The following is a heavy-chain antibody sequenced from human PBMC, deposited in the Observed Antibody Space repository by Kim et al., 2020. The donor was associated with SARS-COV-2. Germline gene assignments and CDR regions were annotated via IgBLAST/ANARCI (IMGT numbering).Heavy chain of an antibody. CDR1: GFTFSSYA. D-gene: IGHD6-13*01. CDR2: ISGSGGST. J-gene: IGHJ4*02. Sequence: GGSLRLSCAASGFTFSSYAMSWVRQAPGKGLEWVSAISGSGGSTYYADSVKGRFTISRDNSKNTLYLQMNSLRAEDTAVYYCAKDGGVIAAAGRGEYYFDYWGQGTLVTVSS. CDR3: AKDGGVIAAAGRGEYYFDY. V-gene: IGHV3-23*01.